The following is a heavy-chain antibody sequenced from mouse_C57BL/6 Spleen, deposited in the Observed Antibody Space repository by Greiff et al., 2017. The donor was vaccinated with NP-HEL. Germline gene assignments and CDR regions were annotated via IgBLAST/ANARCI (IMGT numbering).Heavy chain of an antibody. Sequence: VKLVESGAELVRPGASVTLSCKASGYTFTDYEMHWVKQTPVHGLEWIGAIDPETGGTAYNQKFKGKAILTADKSSSTAYMELRSLTSEDSAVYYCTRWSNYVLDYWGQGTTLTVSS. D-gene: IGHD2-5*01. V-gene: IGHV1-15*01. CDR1: GYTFTDYE. CDR2: IDPETGGT. CDR3: TRWSNYVLDY. J-gene: IGHJ2*01.